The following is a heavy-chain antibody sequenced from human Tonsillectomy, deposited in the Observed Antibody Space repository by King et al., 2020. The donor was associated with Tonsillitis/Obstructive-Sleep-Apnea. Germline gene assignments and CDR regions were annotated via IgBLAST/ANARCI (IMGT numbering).Heavy chain of an antibody. V-gene: IGHV3-23*04. Sequence: VQLVESGGGLGQPGGSLRLSCAASGFTFSSYAMSWVRQAPGKGLEWVSAISGSGGSTYYADSVKGRFTISRDNSKNTLYLQMNSLRAEDTAVYYCAKSTVGDVPGYYYYMDVWGKGTTVTVSS. J-gene: IGHJ6*03. D-gene: IGHD4-17*01. CDR1: GFTFSSYA. CDR2: ISGSGGST. CDR3: AKSTVGDVPGYYYYMDV.